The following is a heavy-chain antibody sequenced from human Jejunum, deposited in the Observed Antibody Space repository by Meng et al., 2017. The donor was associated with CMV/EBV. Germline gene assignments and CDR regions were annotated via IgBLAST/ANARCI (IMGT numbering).Heavy chain of an antibody. V-gene: IGHV3-30*02. CDR1: YV. CDR2: IRYDGSDE. D-gene: IGHD2-2*02. Sequence: YVMHSARQAPVKGLWWVTFIRYDGSDEYYADSVKGRFTISRDNSKNTLYLEMKSLGPEDTAVYYCAKGFCSGTDCYTDYYYGMDVWGQGTTVTVSS. J-gene: IGHJ6*02. CDR3: AKGFCSGTDCYTDYYYGMDV.